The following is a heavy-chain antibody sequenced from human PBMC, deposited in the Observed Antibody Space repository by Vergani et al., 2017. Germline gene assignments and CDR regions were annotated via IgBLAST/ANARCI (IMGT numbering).Heavy chain of an antibody. CDR2: IHPADSDT. CDR1: GYSFTNYW. Sequence: EVQLVQSGAEVKKPGESLKISCQFSGYSFTNYWIGWVRQMPGKGLEWMGIIHPADSDTSYSPSFQGQVTISVDKSISTAYLQRSSLRASDSAMYYCARLYGRDSSGSKYFDYGGQGTLVTVSA. CDR3: ARLYGRDSSGSKYFDY. D-gene: IGHD3-22*01. V-gene: IGHV5-51*01. J-gene: IGHJ4*02.